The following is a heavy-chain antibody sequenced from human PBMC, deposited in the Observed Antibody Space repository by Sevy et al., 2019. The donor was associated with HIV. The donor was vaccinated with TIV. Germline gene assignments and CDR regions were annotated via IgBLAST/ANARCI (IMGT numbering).Heavy chain of an antibody. D-gene: IGHD4-4*01. J-gene: IGHJ3*02. CDR3: ARDRSTVTLDSFDI. Sequence: GGSLRLSCAASGFSFSDYYMTWIRQAPGNGLEWVSWISSASTYTVYADSVKGRFTISRDNAKNLMFLQMTSLRAEDTAVYYCARDRSTVTLDSFDIWGQGTMVTVSS. CDR2: ISSASTYT. CDR1: GFSFSDYY. V-gene: IGHV3-11*06.